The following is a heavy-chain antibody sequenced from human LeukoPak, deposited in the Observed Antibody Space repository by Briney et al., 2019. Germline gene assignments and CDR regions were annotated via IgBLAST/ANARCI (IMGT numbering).Heavy chain of an antibody. V-gene: IGHV3-23*01. J-gene: IGHJ1*01. CDR2: ISGGGSST. CDR1: GFRVSVYY. D-gene: IGHD3-22*01. CDR3: AKDLSGYYPRAVSLES. Sequence: PGGSLRLSCAASGFRVSVYYTSWIRQAPGKGLEWVSAISGGGSSTYYAGSVKGRFTISRDDSKNTLYLQMNSLRAEDTAVYYCAKDLSGYYPRAVSLESWGQGTLVTVSS.